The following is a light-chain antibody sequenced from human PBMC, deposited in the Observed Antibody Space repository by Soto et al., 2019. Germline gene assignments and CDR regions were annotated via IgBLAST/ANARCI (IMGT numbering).Light chain of an antibody. CDR2: GAS. Sequence: TQSPATLSVFPGERATLSCRASQSVATNLAWYQQRPGQAPRLLIYGASKRAIGLPARFSGSGSGTECTLTITSLQSEDFAVYYGQQYNKWPQTFGQGTKVDIK. J-gene: IGKJ1*01. CDR1: QSVATN. V-gene: IGKV3-15*01. CDR3: QQYNKWPQT.